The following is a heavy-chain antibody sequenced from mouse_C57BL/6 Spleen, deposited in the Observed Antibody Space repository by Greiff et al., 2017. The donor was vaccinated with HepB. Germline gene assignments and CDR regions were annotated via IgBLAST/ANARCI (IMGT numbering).Heavy chain of an antibody. CDR2: ISNGGGST. J-gene: IGHJ2*01. V-gene: IGHV5-12*01. Sequence: EVQLVESGGGLVQPGGSLKLSCAASGFTFSDYYMYWVRQTPEKRLEWVAYISNGGGSTYYPDTVKGRFTISRDNAKNTLYLQMSRLKSEDTAMYYCARHGDYGSYYFDYWGQGTTLTVSS. D-gene: IGHD1-1*01. CDR1: GFTFSDYY. CDR3: ARHGDYGSYYFDY.